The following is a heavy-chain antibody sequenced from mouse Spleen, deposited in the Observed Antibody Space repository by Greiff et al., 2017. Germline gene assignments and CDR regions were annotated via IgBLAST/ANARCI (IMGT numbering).Heavy chain of an antibody. J-gene: IGHJ2*01. CDR1: GYSFTGYY. CDR2: INPSTGGT. D-gene: IGHD1-1*02. V-gene: IGHV1-42*01. CDR3: ARWCFDY. Sequence: EVQLQESGPELVKPGASVKISCKASGYSFTGYYMNWVKQSPEKSLEWIGEINPSTGGTTYNQKFKAKATLTVDKSSSTAYMQLKSLTSEDSAVYCCARWCFDYWGQGTTLTVSS.